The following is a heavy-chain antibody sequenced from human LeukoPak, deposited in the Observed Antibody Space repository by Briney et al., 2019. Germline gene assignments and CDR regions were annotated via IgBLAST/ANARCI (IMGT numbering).Heavy chain of an antibody. D-gene: IGHD2-2*01. CDR3: ARRIVVVPGGWFDP. J-gene: IGHJ5*02. CDR1: GGSISSYY. V-gene: IGHV4-59*01. CDR2: IYYSGST. Sequence: TSETLSLTCTVSGGSISSYYWSWIRQPPGKGLEWIGYIYYSGSTNHNPSLKSRVTISVDTSKNQFSLKLSSVTAADTAVYYCARRIVVVPGGWFDPWGQGTLVTVSS.